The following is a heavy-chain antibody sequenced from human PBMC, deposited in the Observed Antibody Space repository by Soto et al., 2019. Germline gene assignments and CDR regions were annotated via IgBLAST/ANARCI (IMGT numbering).Heavy chain of an antibody. J-gene: IGHJ4*02. CDR3: ARAAYYYESSGYYPGDY. D-gene: IGHD3-22*01. CDR2: ISAYNGNT. Sequence: ASVKVSCKASGYTFTSYYMHWVRQAPGQGLEWMGWISAYNGNTNYAQKFQGRVTMTTDTSTSTAYMEVRSLRSEDTAVYYCARAAYYYESSGYYPGDYWGQGTLVTVSS. CDR1: GYTFTSYY. V-gene: IGHV1-18*04.